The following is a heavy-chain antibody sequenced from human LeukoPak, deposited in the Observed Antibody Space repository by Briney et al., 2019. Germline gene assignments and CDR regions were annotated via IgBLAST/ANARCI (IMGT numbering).Heavy chain of an antibody. J-gene: IGHJ4*02. CDR3: ARVGSNSWYYFDY. CDR1: GFTFTSYI. V-gene: IGHV3-21*01. Sequence: GGSLRVSCAASGFTFTSYIMNWVRQVPGKGLEWVSSISNSGRYIYYADSMRGRFTISGDNAKNSLYLQMNNLRAEDTAVYFCARVGSNSWYYFDYWGQGTLVTVSS. CDR2: ISNSGRYI. D-gene: IGHD6-19*01.